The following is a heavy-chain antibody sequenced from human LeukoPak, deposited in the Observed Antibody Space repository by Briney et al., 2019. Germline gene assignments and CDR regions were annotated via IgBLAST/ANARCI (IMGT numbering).Heavy chain of an antibody. V-gene: IGHV1-18*01. CDR2: ISAYNGNT. J-gene: IGHJ4*02. CDR1: GYTFTSYG. D-gene: IGHD1-26*01. CDR3: ARDFASSGSYFRIYPAVDY. Sequence: ASVKVSCKASGYTFTSYGISWVRQAPGQGLEWMGWISAYNGNTNYAQKLQGRVTMTTDTSTSTAYMELRSLRSDDTAVCYCARDFASSGSYFRIYPAVDYWGQGTLATVSS.